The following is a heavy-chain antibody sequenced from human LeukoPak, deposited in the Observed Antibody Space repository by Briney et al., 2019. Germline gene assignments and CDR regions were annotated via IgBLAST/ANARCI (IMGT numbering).Heavy chain of an antibody. D-gene: IGHD2-15*01. CDR3: ARVRGYCSGGSCYSNWFDP. CDR1: GGSISSYY. V-gene: IGHV4-4*07. CDR2: IYTSGST. Sequence: SETLSLTCTVSGGSISSYYWGWIRQPAGKGLEWIGRIYTSGSTNYNPSLKSRVTMSVDTSKNQFSLKLSSVTAADTAVYYCARVRGYCSGGSCYSNWFDPWGQGTLVTVSS. J-gene: IGHJ5*02.